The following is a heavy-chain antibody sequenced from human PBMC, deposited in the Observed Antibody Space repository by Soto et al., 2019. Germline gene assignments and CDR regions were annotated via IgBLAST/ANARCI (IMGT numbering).Heavy chain of an antibody. CDR3: AKDHITIFGVVTTYYYYGMDV. CDR2: ISGSGGST. V-gene: IGHV3-23*01. Sequence: PSGSLRLCCAACGFSVCSYAISWVRQTQGKGLEWVSAISGSGGSTYYADSVKGRFTISRDNSKNTLYLQMNSLRAEYTAVYYCAKDHITIFGVVTTYYYYGMDVWGQGTTVTVSS. J-gene: IGHJ6*02. CDR1: GFSVCSYA. D-gene: IGHD3-3*01.